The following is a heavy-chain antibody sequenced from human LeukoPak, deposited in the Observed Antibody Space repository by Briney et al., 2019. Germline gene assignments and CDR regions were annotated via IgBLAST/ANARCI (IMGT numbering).Heavy chain of an antibody. D-gene: IGHD6-13*01. CDR2: IGYDGSNK. CDR1: GFTFSSYG. V-gene: IGHV3-30*02. CDR3: ATDAQYIAAAGLDAFDI. Sequence: PGGSLRLSCAASGFTFSSYGMHWVRQAPGKGLEWEAFIGYDGSNKYYADSVKGRFTISRDNSKNTLYLHVNSLRPEDTAVYYCATDAQYIAAAGLDAFDIWGQGTMVTVSS. J-gene: IGHJ3*02.